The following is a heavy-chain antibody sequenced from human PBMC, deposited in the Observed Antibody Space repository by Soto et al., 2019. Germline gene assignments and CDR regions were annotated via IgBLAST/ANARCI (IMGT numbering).Heavy chain of an antibody. CDR3: ARVGKGAITMIVVVIPGDAFDI. CDR2: INPSGGST. V-gene: IGHV1-46*01. CDR1: GYTFTSYY. Sequence: GASVKVSCKASGYTFTSYYMHWVRQAPGQGLEWMGIINPSGGSTSYAQKFQGRVTMTRDTSTSTVYMELSSLRSEDTAVYYCARVGKGAITMIVVVIPGDAFDIWGQGTMFTVSS. D-gene: IGHD3-22*01. J-gene: IGHJ3*02.